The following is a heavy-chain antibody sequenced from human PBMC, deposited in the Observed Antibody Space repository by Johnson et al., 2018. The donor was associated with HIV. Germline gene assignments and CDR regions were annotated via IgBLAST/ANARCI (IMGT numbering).Heavy chain of an antibody. D-gene: IGHD1-26*01. CDR2: VHRDGRL. J-gene: IGHJ3*02. V-gene: IGHV3-66*01. CDR1: AFTFDDHG. Sequence: VQLVESGGGVVRPGGSLRLSCAASAFTFDDHGMSWVRQAPGKGLAWVSVVHRDGRLYYADSVKGRFTISRDNSKNTLYLQMNSLRAEDTAVYYCASAKSGSFDAFDIWGQGTMVTVSS. CDR3: ASAKSGSFDAFDI.